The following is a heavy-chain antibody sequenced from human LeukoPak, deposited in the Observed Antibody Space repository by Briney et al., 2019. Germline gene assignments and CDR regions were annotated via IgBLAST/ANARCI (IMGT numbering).Heavy chain of an antibody. CDR1: GFTFSSYS. V-gene: IGHV3-48*02. CDR3: ARENIVVVTAIRDAFDI. Sequence: GVSLRLSCAASGFTFSSYSMNWVRQAPGKGLEWGSYISSGSSTIYYADSVKGRFTISRDNAKNSLCLQMNSLRDEDTAVYYCARENIVVVTAIRDAFDIWGQGTMVTVSS. D-gene: IGHD2-21*02. J-gene: IGHJ3*02. CDR2: ISSGSSTI.